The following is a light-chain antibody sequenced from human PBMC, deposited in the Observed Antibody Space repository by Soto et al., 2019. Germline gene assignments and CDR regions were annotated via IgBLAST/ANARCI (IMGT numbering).Light chain of an antibody. CDR1: QSINRY. Sequence: EIVMTQSPATLSVSPGESATLSCRASQSINRYLAWYEQKPGQAPRLLIYAASTRATGVPARFSGSGSGTDFALTISSLQSEDFAIYFCQQHNNWPLTFGGGTKVDIK. CDR2: AAS. V-gene: IGKV3-15*01. J-gene: IGKJ4*01. CDR3: QQHNNWPLT.